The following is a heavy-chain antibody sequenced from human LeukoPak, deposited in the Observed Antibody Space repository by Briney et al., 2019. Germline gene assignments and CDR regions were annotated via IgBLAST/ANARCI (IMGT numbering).Heavy chain of an antibody. V-gene: IGHV4-34*01. D-gene: IGHD3-22*01. J-gene: IGHJ4*02. Sequence: PSETLSLTCAVYGGSFSGYYWSWTRQPPGKGLEWIGEINHSGSTNYNPSLKSRVTISVDTSKNQFSLKLSSVTAADTAVYYCARYYYDSSAIDYWGQGTLVTVSS. CDR1: GGSFSGYY. CDR3: ARYYYDSSAIDY. CDR2: INHSGST.